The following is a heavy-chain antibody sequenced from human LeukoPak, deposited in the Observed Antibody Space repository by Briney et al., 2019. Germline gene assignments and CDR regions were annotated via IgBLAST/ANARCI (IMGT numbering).Heavy chain of an antibody. CDR2: IYSGGDT. Sequence: GGSLRLSCAASGFIVSDIDLSWVRQAPGKGLEWVSIIYSGGDTHHADSVKGRFTISRDNYKNTLYLQMKSLRADDTAVYYCARGCYYERSGSCPFDYWGQGTLVTVSP. CDR3: ARGCYYERSGSCPFDY. D-gene: IGHD3-22*01. CDR1: GFIVSDID. V-gene: IGHV3-53*01. J-gene: IGHJ4*02.